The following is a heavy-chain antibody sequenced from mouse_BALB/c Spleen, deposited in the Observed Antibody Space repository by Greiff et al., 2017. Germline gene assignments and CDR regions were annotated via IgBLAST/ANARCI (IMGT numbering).Heavy chain of an antibody. CDR3: ARGGADYAMDY. D-gene: IGHD3-3*01. CDR1: GFNIKDYY. J-gene: IGHJ4*01. Sequence: VQLQQSGAELVKPGASVKLSCTASGFNIKDYYMHWVKQRPEQGLEWIGWIDPENGNTIYDPKFQGKASITADTSSNTAYLQLSSLTSEDTAVYYCARGGADYAMDYWGQGTSVTVSS. CDR2: IDPENGNT. V-gene: IGHV14-1*02.